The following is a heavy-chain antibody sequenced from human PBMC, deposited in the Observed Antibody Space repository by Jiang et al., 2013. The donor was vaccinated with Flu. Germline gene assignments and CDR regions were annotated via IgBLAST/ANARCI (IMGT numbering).Heavy chain of an antibody. J-gene: IGHJ4*02. CDR2: ISHDGGSD. V-gene: IGHV3-30*09. D-gene: IGHD5-24*01. CDR3: AKDRDIKATSSSWGFFDS. Sequence: VESGGGVVQPGRSLRLSCEASGFTFSNCAMHWVRQAPGKGLEWVAVISHDGGSDYFADSLKGRFAISRDNSRSTLFLQMNTLRSEDTAVYYCAKDRDIKATSSSWGFFDSWGQGALVTVSS. CDR1: GFTFSNCA.